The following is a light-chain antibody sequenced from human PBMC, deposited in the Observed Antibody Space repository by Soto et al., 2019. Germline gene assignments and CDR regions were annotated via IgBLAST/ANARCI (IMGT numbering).Light chain of an antibody. Sequence: DIGLTQSPGTLSLSPGERATLSCRASQSVSSTYLAWYQQKRGQAPRLLMFDASSRATGIPDRFSGSGSGTDFTLTISRLEPEDFAKYYCHHFGRSPGTFGQGTKVEVK. V-gene: IGKV3-20*01. CDR1: QSVSSTY. CDR3: HHFGRSPGT. CDR2: DAS. J-gene: IGKJ1*01.